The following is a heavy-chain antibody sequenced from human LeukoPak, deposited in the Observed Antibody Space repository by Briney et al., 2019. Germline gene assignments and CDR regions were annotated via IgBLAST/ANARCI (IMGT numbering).Heavy chain of an antibody. V-gene: IGHV4-34*01. CDR1: GGSFSGYY. Sequence: SETLSLTCAVYGGSFSGYYWCWIRQPPGKGLGWIGEINHSGSTNYNPSLKSRVTISVDTSKNQFSLKLSSVTAADTAVYYCARGHAFDIWGQGTMVTVSS. CDR2: INHSGST. J-gene: IGHJ3*02. CDR3: ARGHAFDI.